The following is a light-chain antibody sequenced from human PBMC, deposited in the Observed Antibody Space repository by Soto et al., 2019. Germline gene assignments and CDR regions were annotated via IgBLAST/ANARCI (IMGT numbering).Light chain of an antibody. V-gene: IGLV2-8*01. CDR2: EVN. CDR3: SSYAGNYNFFYV. Sequence: QSALTQPPSASGSPGQSVTISCTGTSSDVGGYNYVSWYQQHPGKAPKLMIYEVNKRPSGVPDRFSGSKSGNTASLTVSGLQAEDEADYYCSSYAGNYNFFYVCGTGTKVTVL. CDR1: SSDVGGYNY. J-gene: IGLJ1*01.